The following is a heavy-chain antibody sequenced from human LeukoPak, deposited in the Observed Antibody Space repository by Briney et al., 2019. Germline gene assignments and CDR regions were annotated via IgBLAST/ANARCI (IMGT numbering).Heavy chain of an antibody. CDR2: ISSGSRTI. D-gene: IGHD2-21*02. V-gene: IGHV3-48*04. Sequence: GGSLRLSCAASGFSFSGYSMNWVRQAPGKGLDWVSYISSGSRTIFYADSVKGRFTVSRDNAKNSLYLQMSSLRAEDTAVYYCVRDAVTAYWGQGTLVTVSS. CDR1: GFSFSGYS. CDR3: VRDAVTAY. J-gene: IGHJ4*02.